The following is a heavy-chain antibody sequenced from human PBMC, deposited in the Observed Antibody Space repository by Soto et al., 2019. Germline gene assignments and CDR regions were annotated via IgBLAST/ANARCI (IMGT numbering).Heavy chain of an antibody. V-gene: IGHV4-30-4*01. D-gene: IGHD2-2*01. Sequence: PSETLSLTCTVSGGSISSGDYYWSWIRQPPGKGLEWIGYIYYSGSTYYNPSLKSRVTISVDTSKNQFSLKLSSVTAADTAVYYCAGNCISTSCFRLGMDVWGQGTTVTVSS. J-gene: IGHJ6*02. CDR3: AGNCISTSCFRLGMDV. CDR1: GGSISSGDYY. CDR2: IYYSGST.